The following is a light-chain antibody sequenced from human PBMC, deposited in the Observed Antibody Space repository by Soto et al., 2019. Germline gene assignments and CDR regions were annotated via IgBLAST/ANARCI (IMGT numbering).Light chain of an antibody. CDR1: QTVSSSY. CDR2: CAS. V-gene: IGKV3-20*01. CDR3: QQYGSSPRT. J-gene: IGKJ1*01. Sequence: EIVLTQSPGTLSLSPGERATLSCRASQTVSSSYLAWYQQILGQAPRLLIYCASNRATGIPDRFSGSGSGTDFTLTISRLEPEDFAVYYCQQYGSSPRTFGQGTKVEIK.